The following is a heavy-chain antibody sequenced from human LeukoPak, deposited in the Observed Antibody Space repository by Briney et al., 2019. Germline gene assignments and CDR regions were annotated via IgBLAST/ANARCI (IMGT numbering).Heavy chain of an antibody. D-gene: IGHD6-19*01. CDR2: ISYDGSNK. Sequence: GGSLRLSCAASGFTFSSYAMHWVRQAPGKGLEWVAVISYDGSNKYYADSVKGRFTISRDNSKNTLYLQMHSLRAEDTAVYYCAVIAMAGSFDHWGQGTLVTVSS. V-gene: IGHV3-30-3*01. CDR1: GFTFSSYA. CDR3: AVIAMAGSFDH. J-gene: IGHJ4*02.